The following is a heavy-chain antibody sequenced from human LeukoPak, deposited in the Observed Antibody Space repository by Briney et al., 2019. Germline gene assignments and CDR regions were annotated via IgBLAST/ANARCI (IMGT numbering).Heavy chain of an antibody. V-gene: IGHV3-23*01. CDR2: ISGSGGST. CDR3: AMEAGSGWYVY. D-gene: IGHD6-19*01. Sequence: GGSLRLSCAASGFTFNNYGMNWVRQAPGKGLEWVSAISGSGGSTYYADSVKGRFTISRDNSKNTLYLQMNSLRAEDTAVYYCAMEAGSGWYVYWGQGTLVTVSS. J-gene: IGHJ4*02. CDR1: GFTFNNYG.